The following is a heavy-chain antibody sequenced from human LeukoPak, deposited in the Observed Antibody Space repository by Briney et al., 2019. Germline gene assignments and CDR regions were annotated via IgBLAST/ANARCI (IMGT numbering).Heavy chain of an antibody. J-gene: IGHJ4*02. CDR1: GGSVSSGSYY. CDR2: IYYSGST. V-gene: IGHV4-61*01. D-gene: IGHD3-22*01. CDR3: ARDDSSGYHFDY. Sequence: SSETLSLTCTVSGGSVSSGSYYWSWIRQPPGKGLEWVGYIYYSGSTNYNPSLKSRVTISVDTSKNQFSLKLSSVTAADTAVYYCARDDSSGYHFDYWGQGTLVTVSS.